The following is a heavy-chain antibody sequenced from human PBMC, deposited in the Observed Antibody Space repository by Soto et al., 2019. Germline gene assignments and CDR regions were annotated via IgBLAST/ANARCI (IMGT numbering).Heavy chain of an antibody. J-gene: IGHJ3*01. D-gene: IGHD2-2*01. CDR2: IHPSGQPI. Sequence: EVQLVESGGGLVQPGGSLRLSCVASGFTFSSSEIYWVRQAPGKGLEWVSYIHPSGQPIFYADSVKGRFTISRDNAKNSLYLQMNRLRAEDTAVYYCARRGSSWGQGTMVTVSS. CDR1: GFTFSSSE. CDR3: ARRGSS. V-gene: IGHV3-48*03.